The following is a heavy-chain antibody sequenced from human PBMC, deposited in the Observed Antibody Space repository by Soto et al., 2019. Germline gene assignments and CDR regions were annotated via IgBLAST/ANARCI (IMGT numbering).Heavy chain of an antibody. Sequence: SVKVSCKASGGTFSSYALSWVRQAPGQGLEWMGGIIPIFGPANSAQKSQGRGTITAXXXXSXXXMXRXXREXEDTAVYYCARSGYSFGSAYYYYGMDVWG. CDR1: GGTFSSYA. J-gene: IGHJ6*02. V-gene: IGHV1-69*06. CDR3: ARSGYSFGSAYYYYGMDV. CDR2: IIPIFGPA. D-gene: IGHD5-18*01.